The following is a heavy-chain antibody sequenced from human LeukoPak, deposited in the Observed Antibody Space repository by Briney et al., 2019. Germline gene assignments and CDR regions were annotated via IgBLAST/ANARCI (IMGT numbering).Heavy chain of an antibody. D-gene: IGHD3-16*02. V-gene: IGHV1-24*01. J-gene: IGHJ4*02. CDR3: ATAMITFGGVIDHHFDY. Sequence: ASVKVSCKVSGYTLTELSMHWVRQAPGKGLEWMGGFDPEDGETIYAQKFQGRVTMTEDTSTDTAYMELSSLRSEDTAVYYCATAMITFGGVIDHHFDYWGQGTLVTVSS. CDR2: FDPEDGET. CDR1: GYTLTELS.